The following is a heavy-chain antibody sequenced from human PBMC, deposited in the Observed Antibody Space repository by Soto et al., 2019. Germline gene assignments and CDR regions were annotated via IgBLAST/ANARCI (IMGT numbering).Heavy chain of an antibody. D-gene: IGHD1-26*01. V-gene: IGHV3-48*02. CDR2: ISSSSSTI. J-gene: IGHJ4*02. CDR3: ARDLSGSYYDY. CDR1: GFTFSSYS. Sequence: PGGSLRFSCAASGFTFSSYSMNWVRQAPGKGLEWVSYISSSSSTIYYADSVKGRFTISRDNAKNSLYLQMNRLRDEDTAVYYCARDLSGSYYDYWGQGSLVTVSS.